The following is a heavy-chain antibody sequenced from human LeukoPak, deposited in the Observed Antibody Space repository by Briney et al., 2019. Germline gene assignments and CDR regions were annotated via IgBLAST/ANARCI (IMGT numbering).Heavy chain of an antibody. Sequence: GASVKLSCKASGYPFSSYDINWVRQATGQGLEWMGWMNPNSGITGYAHKFQGRVTITRNTSISTAYMELSSLRSEDTAVYYCAILTTYCGGDCSRGAYAFDIWGQGTMVTVSS. V-gene: IGHV1-8*03. CDR1: GYPFSSYD. CDR2: MNPNSGIT. D-gene: IGHD2-21*02. CDR3: AILTTYCGGDCSRGAYAFDI. J-gene: IGHJ3*02.